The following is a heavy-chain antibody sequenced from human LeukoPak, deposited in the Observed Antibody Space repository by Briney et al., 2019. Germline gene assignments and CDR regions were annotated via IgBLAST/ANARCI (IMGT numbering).Heavy chain of an antibody. CDR2: IYYSGST. CDR3: ARVDLYSSSWRASNWFDP. D-gene: IGHD6-13*01. V-gene: IGHV4-30-4*01. Sequence: PSETLSLTCTVSGGSISNGDYYWSWIRHPPGKGLELIGYIYYSGSTYYNPSLKSRVTISVDTSKNQFSLKLSSVTAADTAVYYCARVDLYSSSWRASNWFDPWGQGTLVTVSS. CDR1: GGSISNGDYY. J-gene: IGHJ5*02.